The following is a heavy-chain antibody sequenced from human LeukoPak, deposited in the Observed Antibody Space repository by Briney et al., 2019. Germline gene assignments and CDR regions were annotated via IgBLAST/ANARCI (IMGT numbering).Heavy chain of an antibody. J-gene: IGHJ3*02. CDR1: GFTFSSYS. V-gene: IGHV3-48*04. CDR2: ISSSSSTI. Sequence: GGSLRLSCAASGFTFSSYSMNWVRQAPGKGLEWVSYISSSSSTIYYADSVKGRFTISRDNAKNSLYLQMNSLRAEDTSVYFCARLSYWVFEIWGQGTMVTVSS. D-gene: IGHD2-21*01. CDR3: ARLSYWVFEI.